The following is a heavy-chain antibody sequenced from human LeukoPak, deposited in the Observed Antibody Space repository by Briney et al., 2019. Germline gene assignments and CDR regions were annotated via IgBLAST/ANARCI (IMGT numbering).Heavy chain of an antibody. CDR2: ISSSSSYI. V-gene: IGHV3-21*01. D-gene: IGHD3-3*01. Sequence: KTGGSLRLSCAASGFTFSSYSMNWVRQAPGKGLEWVSSISSSSSYIYYADSVKGRFTISRDNAKNSLYLQMNSLRAEDTAVYYCASSAPSTYYDFWSGYPNFDYWGQGTPVTVSS. CDR1: GFTFSSYS. J-gene: IGHJ4*02. CDR3: ASSAPSTYYDFWSGYPNFDY.